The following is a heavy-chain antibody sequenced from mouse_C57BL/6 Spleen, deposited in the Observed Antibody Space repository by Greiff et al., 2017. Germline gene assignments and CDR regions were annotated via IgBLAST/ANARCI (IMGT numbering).Heavy chain of an antibody. Sequence: QVQLQQPGTELVKPGASVKLSCKASGYTFTSYWLHWVKQRPGQGLEWIGNINPSNGGTNYNEKFKSKATLTVDKSSSTAYMQLSSLTSEDSAVYYCARGRGDLYAMDYWGQGTSVTVSS. CDR1: GYTFTSYW. CDR3: ARGRGDLYAMDY. D-gene: IGHD3-3*01. V-gene: IGHV1-53*01. CDR2: INPSNGGT. J-gene: IGHJ4*01.